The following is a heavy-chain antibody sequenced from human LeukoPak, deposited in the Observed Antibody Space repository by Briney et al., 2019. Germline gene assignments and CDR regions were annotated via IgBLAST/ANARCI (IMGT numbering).Heavy chain of an antibody. CDR1: GYTFIGHY. CDR2: INPKNAAT. V-gene: IGHV1-2*02. D-gene: IGHD1-1*01. Sequence: ASVKVSCKASGYTFIGHYMHWVRQVPGQGLEWMGWINPKNAATNYAQKFQGRVTMTRDTSISTVYMEVSRLRSDDTAVYYCARGYSYYYYMDVWGKGTTVTISS. J-gene: IGHJ6*03. CDR3: ARGYSYYYYMDV.